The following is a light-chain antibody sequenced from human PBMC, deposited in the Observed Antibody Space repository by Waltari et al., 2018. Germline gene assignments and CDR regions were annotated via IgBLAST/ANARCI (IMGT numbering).Light chain of an antibody. Sequence: HSALATPAPAFGAPRQSITIPCTGTSSDVRNSTPFSWYQQHPGKDPKLMVYSVSNRPFGVPYRFSGFKPGDMGSLPIPGVQAEYEAEYFCSAEAGSCQGGVGGGTKVTVL. CDR1: SSDVRNSTP. CDR2: SVS. V-gene: IGLV2-23*02. CDR3: SAEAGSCQGG. J-gene: IGLJ2*01.